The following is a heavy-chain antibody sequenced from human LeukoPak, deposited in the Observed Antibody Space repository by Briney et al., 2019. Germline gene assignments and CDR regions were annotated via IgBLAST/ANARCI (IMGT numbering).Heavy chain of an antibody. V-gene: IGHV3-23*01. Sequence: GGSLRLSCAASGFTFSSYAMNWVRQAPGKGLEWVSAISGSGGTTYYPDSVKGRFTISRDNSKNTLYLQMNSLRAEDTAVYYCARAIQPNYFDYWGQGTLVTVSS. CDR2: ISGSGGTT. CDR3: ARAIQPNYFDY. CDR1: GFTFSSYA. J-gene: IGHJ4*02. D-gene: IGHD5-18*01.